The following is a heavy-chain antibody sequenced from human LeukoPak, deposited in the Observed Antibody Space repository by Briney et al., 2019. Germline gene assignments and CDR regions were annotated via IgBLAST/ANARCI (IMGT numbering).Heavy chain of an antibody. J-gene: IGHJ4*02. Sequence: PSETLSLTCTVSGGSISSSSYYWGWIRQPPGKGLEWIGSIYYSGSTYYNPSLKSRVTIFVDTSKNQFSLKLSSVTAADTAVYYCARQAPTSSSWYVAAQRGRYYFDYWGQGTLVTVSS. CDR2: IYYSGST. CDR3: ARQAPTSSSWYVAAQRGRYYFDY. V-gene: IGHV4-39*01. CDR1: GGSISSSSYY. D-gene: IGHD6-13*01.